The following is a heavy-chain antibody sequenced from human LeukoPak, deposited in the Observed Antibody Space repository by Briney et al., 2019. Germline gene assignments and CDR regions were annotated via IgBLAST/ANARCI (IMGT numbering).Heavy chain of an antibody. CDR3: ARGEHKASLSGYSYGPFDY. Sequence: PGGSLRLSCAASGFTFSSYGMHWVRQAPGKGLEWISVIYSGGSTYYADSVKGRFTISRDNSKNTLYLQMNSLRAEDMAVYYCARGEHKASLSGYSYGPFDYWGQGTLVTVSS. D-gene: IGHD5-18*01. J-gene: IGHJ4*02. CDR1: GFTFSSYG. V-gene: IGHV3-53*01. CDR2: IYSGGST.